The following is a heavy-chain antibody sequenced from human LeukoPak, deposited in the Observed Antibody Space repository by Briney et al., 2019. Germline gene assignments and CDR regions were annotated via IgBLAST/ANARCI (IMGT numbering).Heavy chain of an antibody. Sequence: ASVKVSCKASGYTFTSHDVNWVRQATGQGLEWMGWMNTNSGNTGHAQKFQGRVTMTRNTSISTAYMELSSLRSDDTAVYYCARIYDSSGFDAFDIWGQGTMVTVSS. D-gene: IGHD3-22*01. CDR3: ARIYDSSGFDAFDI. J-gene: IGHJ3*02. CDR2: MNTNSGNT. V-gene: IGHV1-8*01. CDR1: GYTFTSHD.